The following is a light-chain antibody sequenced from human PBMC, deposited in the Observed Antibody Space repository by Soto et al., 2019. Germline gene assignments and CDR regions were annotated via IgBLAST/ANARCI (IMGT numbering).Light chain of an antibody. CDR1: SSNIGGTNY. CDR3: ASWDDRLGAVI. J-gene: IGLJ2*01. Sequence: QAVLTQPPSASGTPGQSLTISCSGSSSNIGGTNYAYWYQQLPGAAPKLLMHSNNLRPSGVPERISGSKFGTAASLAISGLRSEDEAVYYCASWDDRLGAVIFGGGTKVTVL. V-gene: IGLV1-47*02. CDR2: SNN.